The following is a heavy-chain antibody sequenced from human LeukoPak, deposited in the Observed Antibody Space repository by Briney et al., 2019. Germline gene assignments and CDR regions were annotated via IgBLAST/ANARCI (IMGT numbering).Heavy chain of an antibody. V-gene: IGHV3-23*01. CDR3: AKDFTYTTDRGTFDY. D-gene: IGHD3-10*01. CDR2: ITNSGGRT. Sequence: PGGSLRLSCAASGFTSSYYAMSWVRQAPGKGLEWVSAITNSGGRTYYADSVKGRFTISRDNSKNTLYLQMNSLRADDTALYYCAKDFTYTTDRGTFDYWGQGTLVTVSS. J-gene: IGHJ4*02. CDR1: GFTSSYYA.